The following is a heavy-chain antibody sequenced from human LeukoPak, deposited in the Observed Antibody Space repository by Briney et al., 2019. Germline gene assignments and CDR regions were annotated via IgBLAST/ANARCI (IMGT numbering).Heavy chain of an antibody. CDR1: GFTFRTYW. CDR2: INSDGSTT. V-gene: IGHV3-74*01. J-gene: IGHJ4*02. CDR3: IRGNGGWAY. Sequence: PGGSLRLSCEASGFTFRTYWMHWVRQAPGKGLVWVSGINSDGSTTDYADSVRGRFTISRDNAKNTLYLQLNSLRDEDTAVYYCIRGNGGWAYWGQGTLVTVPS. D-gene: IGHD6-19*01.